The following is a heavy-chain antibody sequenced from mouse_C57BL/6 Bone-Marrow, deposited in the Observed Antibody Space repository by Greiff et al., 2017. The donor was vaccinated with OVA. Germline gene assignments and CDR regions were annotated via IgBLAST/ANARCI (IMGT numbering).Heavy chain of an antibody. D-gene: IGHD1-1*01. CDR2: IYPGSGST. CDR3: ARRYYGSSYWYVDV. V-gene: IGHV1-55*01. CDR1: GYTFTSYW. Sequence: VKLQQPGAELVKPGASVKMSCKASGYTFTSYWITWVKQRPGQGLEWIGDIYPGSGSTNYNEKFKSKTTLTVDTSSSTAYMQLSSLTSEDSAVYYCARRYYGSSYWYVDVWGTGTTVTVAS. J-gene: IGHJ1*03.